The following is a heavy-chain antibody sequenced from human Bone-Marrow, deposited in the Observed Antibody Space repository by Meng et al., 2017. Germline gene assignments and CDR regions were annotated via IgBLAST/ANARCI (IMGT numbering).Heavy chain of an antibody. J-gene: IGHJ5*02. CDR3: ARAPYSSKDWFDP. CDR2: MTPYSGNT. D-gene: IGHD6-13*01. V-gene: IGHV1-8*01. Sequence: HLVTSEAAVHKHRASGTLCLKVFVFTFTICAIDWVLQATGQGLGWMEWMTPYSGNTGYAHMFQGRVTMTRNTSISTAYMELSSLRSEDTAVYYLARAPYSSKDWFDPWGQGTLVTVSS. CDR1: VFTFTICA.